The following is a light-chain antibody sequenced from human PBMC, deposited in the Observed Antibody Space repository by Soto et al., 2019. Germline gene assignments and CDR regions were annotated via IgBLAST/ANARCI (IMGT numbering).Light chain of an antibody. Sequence: DIQMTQSPSTLSASVGDRVTITCRASQSISSWLAWYQQKPGKAPKLLIYKASSLESGVPSRFSGSGSGTEFTLTISSLQPDDLATYYCQQYNSLVTFGQGTKVEIK. V-gene: IGKV1-5*03. CDR3: QQYNSLVT. J-gene: IGKJ1*01. CDR1: QSISSW. CDR2: KAS.